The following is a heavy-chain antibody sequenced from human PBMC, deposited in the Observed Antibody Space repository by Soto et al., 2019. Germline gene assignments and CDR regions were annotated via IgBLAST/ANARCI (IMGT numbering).Heavy chain of an antibody. V-gene: IGHV4-39*01. CDR3: ARPLLERITIFGVVTPMDV. D-gene: IGHD3-3*01. CDR2: IYYSGST. Sequence: PGGSLRLSCAASGFSFSDYYMSWIRQPPGKGLEWIGSIYYSGSTYYNPSLKSRVTISVDTSKNQFSLKLSSVTAADTAVYYCARPLLERITIFGVVTPMDVWGKGTTVTVS. CDR1: GFSFSDYY. J-gene: IGHJ6*03.